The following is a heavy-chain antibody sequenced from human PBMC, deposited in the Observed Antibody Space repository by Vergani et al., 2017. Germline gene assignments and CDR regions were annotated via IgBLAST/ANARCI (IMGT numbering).Heavy chain of an antibody. J-gene: IGHJ3*01. V-gene: IGHV3-48*01. Sequence: QLVESGGGWVQPGGSLRLSCVVSGFDFSSYIMNWVRQAPGKGLEWVSFVSTGTKSQSYAESVKGRFTISRDSAKNSLYLQMDSLRAEDKAVYYCAREYSSTSGRAFDFWGQGTKVTVSS. CDR2: VSTGTKSQ. D-gene: IGHD2-2*01. CDR3: AREYSSTSGRAFDF. CDR1: GFDFSSYI.